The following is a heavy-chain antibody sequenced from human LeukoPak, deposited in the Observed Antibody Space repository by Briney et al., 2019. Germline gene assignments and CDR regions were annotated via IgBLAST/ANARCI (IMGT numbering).Heavy chain of an antibody. CDR2: IRSKAYGGTT. V-gene: IGHV3-49*04. Sequence: GGSLRLSCTTSGFTFGDYGMSWVRQAPGKGLEWVGFIRSKAYGGTTENAASVKGRFTISRDDSKSIAYLQMNSLKTEDTAVYYCTGSSGELTFFDYWGLGTLVTVSS. J-gene: IGHJ4*02. D-gene: IGHD3-10*01. CDR3: TGSSGELTFFDY. CDR1: GFTFGDYG.